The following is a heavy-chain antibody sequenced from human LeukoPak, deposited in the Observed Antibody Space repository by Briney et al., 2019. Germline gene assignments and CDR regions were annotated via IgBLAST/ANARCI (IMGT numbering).Heavy chain of an antibody. CDR3: ARRDCSGGSCYFQP. CDR2: IIFRGST. V-gene: IGHV4-39*01. CDR1: GGSLSSSSHY. Sequence: SETLSLTCTVSGGSLSSSSHYWNRLRQHPGRGREGFGSIIFRGSTNNNPSLQRPVTISVDTSKNQFSLRLSSVTAADTAMYYCARRDCSGGSCYFQPWGQGTLVTVSS. D-gene: IGHD2-15*01. J-gene: IGHJ1*01.